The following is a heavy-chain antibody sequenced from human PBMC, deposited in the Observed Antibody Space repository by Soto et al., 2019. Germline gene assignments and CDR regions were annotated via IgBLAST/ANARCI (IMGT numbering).Heavy chain of an antibody. CDR1: GFAFSDYA. D-gene: IGHD3-16*01. V-gene: IGHV3-23*01. J-gene: IGHJ4*02. CDR3: AKGRTFFDF. CDR2: ISDGDGAT. Sequence: EVHLLESGGGLVQPGGSLRLSCAASGFAFSDYAMTWVRQAPGKGLEWVSDISDGDGATHYADSVKGRFTISRDDSKNSLYLPMDRLRPEATAVYYGAKGRTFFDFWGQGTLVTFSS.